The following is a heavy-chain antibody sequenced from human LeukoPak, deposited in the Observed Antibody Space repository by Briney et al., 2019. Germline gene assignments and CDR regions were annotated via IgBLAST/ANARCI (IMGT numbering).Heavy chain of an antibody. CDR1: GFTFDDYA. V-gene: IGHV3-9*01. CDR2: ISWNSGSI. J-gene: IGHJ6*02. Sequence: GGFLRLSCAASGFTFDDYAMHWVRQAPGKGLEWVSGISWNSGSIGYADSVKGRFTISRDNAKNSLYLQMNSLRAEDTALYYCAKHSSTSLNYYYGMDVWGQGTTVTVSS. CDR3: AKHSSTSLNYYYGMDV. D-gene: IGHD2-2*01.